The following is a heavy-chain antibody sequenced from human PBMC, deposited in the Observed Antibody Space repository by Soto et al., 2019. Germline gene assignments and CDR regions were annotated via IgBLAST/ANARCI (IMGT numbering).Heavy chain of an antibody. CDR3: ARGNWNGFGYFDY. J-gene: IGHJ4*02. CDR1: GFTFSSYS. Sequence: PGGSLRLSCAASGFTFSSYSMNWVRQAPGKGLEWVSYISSSSSTIYYADSVKGRFTVSRDNAKNSLYLQMNSLRDEDTAVYYCARGNWNGFGYFDYWGQGTLVTVSS. D-gene: IGHD1-20*01. V-gene: IGHV3-48*02. CDR2: ISSSSSTI.